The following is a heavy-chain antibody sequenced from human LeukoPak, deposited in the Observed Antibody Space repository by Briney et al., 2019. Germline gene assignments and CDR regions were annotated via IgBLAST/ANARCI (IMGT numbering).Heavy chain of an antibody. CDR3: ARDPGYSGYDYVPEISSGDY. CDR1: GFTFSSYS. Sequence: GGSLRLSYAASGFTFSSYSMNWVRQAPGKGLEWVSSISSSSSYIYYADSVKGRFTISRDNAKNSLYLQMNSLRAEDTAVYYCARDPGYSGYDYVPEISSGDYWGQGTLVTVSS. J-gene: IGHJ4*02. V-gene: IGHV3-21*01. D-gene: IGHD5-12*01. CDR2: ISSSSSYI.